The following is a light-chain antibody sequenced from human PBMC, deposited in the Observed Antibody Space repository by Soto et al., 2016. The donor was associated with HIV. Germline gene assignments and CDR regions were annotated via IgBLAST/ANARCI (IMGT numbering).Light chain of an antibody. V-gene: IGLV3-27*01. J-gene: IGLJ2*01. Sequence: SYELTQPSSVSVSPGQTARITCSGDVLANKYSRWFQQGPGQAPVLVIYKDTERPSGIPERFSGSSSGTTVTLTISGAQVEDEADYYCYSAADNNQGVFGGGTKLTVL. CDR3: YSAADNNQGV. CDR2: KDT. CDR1: VLANKY.